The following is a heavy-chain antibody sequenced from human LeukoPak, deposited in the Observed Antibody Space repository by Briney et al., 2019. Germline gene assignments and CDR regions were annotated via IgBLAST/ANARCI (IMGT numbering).Heavy chain of an antibody. CDR1: GFTFSSYA. V-gene: IGHV3-33*01. Sequence: GGSLRLSYAASGFTFSSYAMHWVRQAPGKGLEWVAVIWSDGTNNYYADSVKGRFSISRDNSKNTLYLQMNSLRAEDTGVFYCTRSYRTTWYYFDHWGQGTLVIVSS. CDR2: IWSDGTNN. D-gene: IGHD6-13*01. J-gene: IGHJ4*02. CDR3: TRSYRTTWYYFDH.